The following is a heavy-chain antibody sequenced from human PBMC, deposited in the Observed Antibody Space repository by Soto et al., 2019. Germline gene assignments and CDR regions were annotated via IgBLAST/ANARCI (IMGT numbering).Heavy chain of an antibody. D-gene: IGHD3-22*01. Sequence: GGSLRLSCAASGFTFSSYAMSWVRQAPGKGLEWVSAISGSGGSTYYADSVKGRFTISRDNSKKTLYLQMNSLRAEDTAVYYCAKASFADYYDSSGYYYFLDYWGQGTLVTVSS. CDR3: AKASFADYYDSSGYYYFLDY. V-gene: IGHV3-23*01. J-gene: IGHJ4*02. CDR2: ISGSGGST. CDR1: GFTFSSYA.